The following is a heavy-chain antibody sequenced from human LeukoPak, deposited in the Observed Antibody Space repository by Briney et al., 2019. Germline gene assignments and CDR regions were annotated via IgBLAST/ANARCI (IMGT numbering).Heavy chain of an antibody. D-gene: IGHD3-3*01. J-gene: IGHJ5*02. V-gene: IGHV3-23*01. CDR2: ISGSGGST. CDR1: GFTFSSYA. Sequence: QPGGSLRLSCAASGFTFSSYAMSWVRQAPGKGLEWVSAISGSGGSTYYADSVKGRFTISRDNSKNTLYLQMNSLRAEDTAVYYRAKEPRSGDDYDFCGFDPWGQGTLVTVSS. CDR3: AKEPRSGDDYDFCGFDP.